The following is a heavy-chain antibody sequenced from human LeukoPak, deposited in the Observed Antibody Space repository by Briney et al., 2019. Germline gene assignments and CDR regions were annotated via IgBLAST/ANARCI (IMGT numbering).Heavy chain of an antibody. J-gene: IGHJ6*04. D-gene: IGHD3-10*02. CDR1: GFVFSRYE. CDR2: IKQDGSEK. CDR3: AELGTTMIGGV. V-gene: IGHV3-7*01. Sequence: GGSLRLSCAASGFVFSRYEMNWVRQAPGKGLEWVANIKQDGSEKYYVDSVKGRFTISRDNAKNSLYLQMNSLRAEDTAVYYCAELGTTMIGGVWGKGTTVTISS.